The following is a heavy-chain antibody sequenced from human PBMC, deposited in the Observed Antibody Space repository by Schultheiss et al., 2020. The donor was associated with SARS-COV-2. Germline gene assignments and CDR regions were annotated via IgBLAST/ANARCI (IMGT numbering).Heavy chain of an antibody. D-gene: IGHD1-26*01. CDR1: GGSISSSNW. J-gene: IGHJ3*02. CDR2: IYHSGST. CDR3: AREGGSYLGDAFDI. V-gene: IGHV4-4*02. Sequence: SETLSLTCAVSGGSISSSNWWSWVRQPPGKGLEWIGEIYHSGSTNYNPSLMSRVTISVDKFKNQFSLKLGSVTNADTAVYYCAREGGSYLGDAFDIWGHGTLVTVSS.